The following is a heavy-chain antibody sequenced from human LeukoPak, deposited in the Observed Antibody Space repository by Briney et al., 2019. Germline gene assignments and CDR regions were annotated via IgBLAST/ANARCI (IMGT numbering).Heavy chain of an antibody. CDR1: GFIFSSYW. CDR2: IKQDGSEK. CDR3: AREPERAGAFDI. Sequence: PGGSLRLSCAASGFIFSSYWMSWVRQAPGKGLEWVANIKQDGSEKNYVDSVKGRFTISRDNAKNSMYLQMNSLRAEDTAVYYCAREPERAGAFDIWGQGTKVTVSS. J-gene: IGHJ3*02. D-gene: IGHD1-1*01. V-gene: IGHV3-7*01.